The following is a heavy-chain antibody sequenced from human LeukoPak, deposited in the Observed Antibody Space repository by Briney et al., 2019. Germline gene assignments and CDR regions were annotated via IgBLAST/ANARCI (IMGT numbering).Heavy chain of an antibody. CDR2: VHNVGST. J-gene: IGHJ4*02. CDR3: ARHAEYNSGWHFYLDH. CDR1: GVSTTNGIYY. V-gene: IGHV4-39*01. Sequence: SETLSLXCTVSGVSTTNGIYYWVWIRQSPAKGLEWIGSVHNVGSTYYNLSLRGRVTMSIDTSKNQFSLRLNSVTAADTAVYYCARHAEYNSGWHFYLDHWGQGILVTVSS. D-gene: IGHD6-19*01.